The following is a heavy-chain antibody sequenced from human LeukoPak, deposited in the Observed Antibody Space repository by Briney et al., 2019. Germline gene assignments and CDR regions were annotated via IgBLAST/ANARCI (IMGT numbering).Heavy chain of an antibody. CDR2: ISAYNGNT. V-gene: IGHV1-18*01. Sequence: ASVKVSCTASGYTFTSYGISWVRQAPGQGLEWMGWISAYNGNTNYAQKLQGRVTMTTDTSTSTAYMELRSLRSDDTAVYYCARESGGSYYYYYGMDVWGQGTTVTVSS. CDR1: GYTFTSYG. CDR3: ARESGGSYYYYYGMDV. D-gene: IGHD1-26*01. J-gene: IGHJ6*02.